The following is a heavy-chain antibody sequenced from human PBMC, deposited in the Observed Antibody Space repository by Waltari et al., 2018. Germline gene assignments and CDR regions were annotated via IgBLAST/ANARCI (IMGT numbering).Heavy chain of an antibody. Sequence: EGQLGESGGDLIQPGRALGPSCAASGFTCASSSMHWVRQAPGKGLEWVSSISWNSGIRAYADSVRDRLTISRDNARSSLYLQIDSLRPEDTALYFCARGTVGTVSGGAFDIWGQGTMVTVSS. D-gene: IGHD2-21*02. V-gene: IGHV3-9*01. CDR2: ISWNSGIR. CDR1: GFTCASSS. J-gene: IGHJ3*02. CDR3: ARGTVGTVSGGAFDI.